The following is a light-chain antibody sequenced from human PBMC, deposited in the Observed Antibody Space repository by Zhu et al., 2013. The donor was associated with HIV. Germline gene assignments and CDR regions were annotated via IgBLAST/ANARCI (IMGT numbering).Light chain of an antibody. CDR1: HSVSRDY. V-gene: IGKV3-20*01. Sequence: EIVLMQSPGTLSLSPGERATLSCRASHSVSRDYLAWYQQKPGQAPRLLFYDASSLESGVPSRFSGSGSGTEFTLTISSLQPDDFATYYCQQYNSYTWTFGQGTKVEIK. CDR3: QQYNSYTWT. CDR2: DAS. J-gene: IGKJ1*01.